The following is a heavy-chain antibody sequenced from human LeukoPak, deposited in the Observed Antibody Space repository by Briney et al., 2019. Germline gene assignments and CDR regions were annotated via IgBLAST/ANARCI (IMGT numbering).Heavy chain of an antibody. CDR3: ARDCGGDCEDAFDI. CDR1: GYTFTSYG. Sequence: ASVKCSCKASGYTFTSYGISGVRQAPGQGLEWIGWISAYNGNTNYAQKLQGRVTMTTDTSTSTAYMELRSLRSDDTAVYYCARDCGGDCEDAFDIWGQGTMVTVSS. CDR2: ISAYNGNT. J-gene: IGHJ3*02. D-gene: IGHD2-21*02. V-gene: IGHV1-18*01.